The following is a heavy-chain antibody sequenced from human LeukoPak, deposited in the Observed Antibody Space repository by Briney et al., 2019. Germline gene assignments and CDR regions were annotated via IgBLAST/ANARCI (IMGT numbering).Heavy chain of an antibody. CDR1: GYTFTGYY. V-gene: IGHV1-2*02. CDR3: ARVPDTAMVPYYFDY. J-gene: IGHJ4*02. Sequence: ASVKVSCKASGYTFTGYYMHWVRQAPGQGLEWMGWINPSSGGTNYAQKFQGRVTMTRDTSISTAYMELSRLRSDDTAVYYCARVPDTAMVPYYFDYWGQGTLVTVSS. CDR2: INPSSGGT. D-gene: IGHD5-18*01.